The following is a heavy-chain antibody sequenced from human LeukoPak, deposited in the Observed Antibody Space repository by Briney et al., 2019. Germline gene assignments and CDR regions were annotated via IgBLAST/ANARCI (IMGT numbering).Heavy chain of an antibody. V-gene: IGHV1-2*02. D-gene: IGHD1-20*01. Sequence: ASVKVSCKASGYTFTDYNIHWVGQAPGQGLDWMGWINPNSGSTNSAQKFQGRVTMTRDTSIGTAYMELSRLRSDDTAMYYCARTGRNWNNFDYWGQGTLVAVSS. CDR3: ARTGRNWNNFDY. CDR2: INPNSGST. J-gene: IGHJ4*02. CDR1: GYTFTDYN.